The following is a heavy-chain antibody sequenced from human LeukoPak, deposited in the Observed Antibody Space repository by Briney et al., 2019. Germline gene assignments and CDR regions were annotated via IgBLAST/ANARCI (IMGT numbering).Heavy chain of an antibody. J-gene: IGHJ4*02. CDR1: GFTFSSYA. CDR2: ISYDGSNK. D-gene: IGHD3-10*01. V-gene: IGHV3-30*14. CDR3: ARDFAGARDY. Sequence: PGGSLRLSCAASGFTFSSYAMHWVRQAPGKGLEWVAVISYDGSNKYYADSVKGRFTISRDNSKNTLYLQMNSLRAEDTAVYYCARDFAGARDYWGQGTLVTVSS.